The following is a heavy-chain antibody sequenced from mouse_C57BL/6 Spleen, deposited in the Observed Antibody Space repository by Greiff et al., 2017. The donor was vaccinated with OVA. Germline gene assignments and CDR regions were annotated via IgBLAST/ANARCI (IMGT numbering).Heavy chain of an antibody. CDR3: ARAPGNYQAWFAY. J-gene: IGHJ3*01. D-gene: IGHD2-1*01. V-gene: IGHV1-82*01. CDR1: GYAFSSSW. CDR2: IYPGDGDT. Sequence: QVQLQQSGPELVKPGASVKISCKASGYAFSSSWMNWVKQRPGKGLEWIGRIYPGDGDTNYNGKFKGKATLTADKSSSTAYMQLSSLTSEDSAVYFCARAPGNYQAWFAYWGQGTLVTVSA.